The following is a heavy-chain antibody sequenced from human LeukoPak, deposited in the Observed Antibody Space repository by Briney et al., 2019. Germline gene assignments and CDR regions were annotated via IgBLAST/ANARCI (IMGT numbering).Heavy chain of an antibody. CDR1: GFTFSDYY. Sequence: PGGSLRLSCAASGFTFSDYYMSWIRQAPGKGLEWVSYISSSGSTIYYADSVKGRFTISRDNAKNSLYLQMNSLRAEDTAVYYCARALRSSWYSGGTPQFDYWGQGTLVTVSS. D-gene: IGHD6-13*01. J-gene: IGHJ4*02. V-gene: IGHV3-11*01. CDR3: ARALRSSWYSGGTPQFDY. CDR2: ISSSGSTI.